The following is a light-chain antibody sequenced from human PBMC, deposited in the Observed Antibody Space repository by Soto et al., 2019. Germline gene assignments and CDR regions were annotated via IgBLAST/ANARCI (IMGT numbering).Light chain of an antibody. CDR3: QTWGTGMV. J-gene: IGLJ3*02. Sequence: QPVLTQSPSASASLGASVKLTCTVSSGHSSYAIAWHQQQPEKGPRYLMRVNSDGSHNTGDGIPDRCSGSSTGAERYLTISSRQSEDEAYYNCQTWGTGMVFGGGTKLTVL. V-gene: IGLV4-69*01. CDR1: SGHSSYA. CDR2: VNSDGSH.